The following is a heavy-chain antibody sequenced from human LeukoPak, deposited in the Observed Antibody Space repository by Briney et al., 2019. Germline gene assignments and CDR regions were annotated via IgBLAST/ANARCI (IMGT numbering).Heavy chain of an antibody. CDR3: ARNSGFGISPFDY. V-gene: IGHV4-38-2*02. D-gene: IGHD3-22*01. CDR2: IYHSGST. J-gene: IGHJ4*02. CDR1: GYSISSGYY. Sequence: SETLSLTCTVSGYSISSGYYWGWIRQPPGKGLEWIGSIYHSGSTYYNPSLKSRVTISVDTSKNQFSLKLSSVTAADTAVYYCARNSGFGISPFDYWGQGTLVTVSS.